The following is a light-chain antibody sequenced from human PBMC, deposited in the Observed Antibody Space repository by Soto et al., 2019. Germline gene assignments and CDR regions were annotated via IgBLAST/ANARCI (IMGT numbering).Light chain of an antibody. J-gene: IGLJ2*01. CDR1: SXXVGGYDY. Sequence: QSALTQPASVSGXPXQSXTXSCTXTSXXVGGYDYVSWYQQYPGKAPKLMIYDVSNRPSGVSNRFSGSKSGNTASLTISGLQAEDEADYYCSSYSSSSTLVVFGGGTKVTVL. CDR2: DVS. V-gene: IGLV2-14*03. CDR3: SSYSSSSTLVV.